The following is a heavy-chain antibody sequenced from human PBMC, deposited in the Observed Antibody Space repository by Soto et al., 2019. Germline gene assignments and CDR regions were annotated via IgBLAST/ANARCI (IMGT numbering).Heavy chain of an antibody. Sequence: ASVKVSCKASGYTFTSYGISCVRQAPGQGLEWMGWISAYNGNTNYAQKLQGRVTMTTDTSTSTAYMELRSLRSDDTAVYYCATGVAAAGAVDYWGQGTLVTVSS. CDR2: ISAYNGNT. J-gene: IGHJ4*02. D-gene: IGHD6-13*01. CDR1: GYTFTSYG. V-gene: IGHV1-18*01. CDR3: ATGVAAAGAVDY.